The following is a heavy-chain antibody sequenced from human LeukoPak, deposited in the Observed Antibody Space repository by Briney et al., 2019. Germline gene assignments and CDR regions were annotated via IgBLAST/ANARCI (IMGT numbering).Heavy chain of an antibody. D-gene: IGHD6-19*01. Sequence: PGESLRLSCAASGFTFTNYVMNWVRQAPGKGLGWVSSITGTADKTYDADSVKDRFTISRDNSKNTLSLQMSSLRVEDTAIYYCARRGGSRGWGAFDIWGQGTIVTVSS. CDR1: GFTFTNYV. J-gene: IGHJ3*02. CDR3: ARRGGSRGWGAFDI. V-gene: IGHV3-23*01. CDR2: ITGTADKT.